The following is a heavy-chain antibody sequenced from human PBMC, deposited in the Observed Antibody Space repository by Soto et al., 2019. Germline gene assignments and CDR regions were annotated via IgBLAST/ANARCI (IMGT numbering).Heavy chain of an antibody. CDR2: ISAYNGNT. V-gene: IGHV1-18*01. Sequence: ASVKVSCKASGYTVTSYGISWVRQAPGQGLEWMGWISAYNGNTNYAQKLQGRVTMTTDTSTSTAYMELRSLRSDDTAVYYCARDAFDSSSWYYYYYYMDVWGKGTTVTVSS. CDR3: ARDAFDSSSWYYYYYYMDV. J-gene: IGHJ6*03. D-gene: IGHD6-13*01. CDR1: GYTVTSYG.